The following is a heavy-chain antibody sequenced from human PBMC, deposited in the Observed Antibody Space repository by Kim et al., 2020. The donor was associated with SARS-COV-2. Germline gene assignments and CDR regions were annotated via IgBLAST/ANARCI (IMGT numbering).Heavy chain of an antibody. D-gene: IGHD3-10*01. CDR1: GFSVGSNY. J-gene: IGHJ4*01. Sequence: GGSLRLSCAASGFSVGSNYMSWVRQAPGKGLEWVSVIFADGTAYYRDSVRGRFTISRDNSKNTVYLQMNSLRTEDTAVYYCARDEVTGGSGTENFDCWGQGKMVTVSS. CDR2: IFADGTA. V-gene: IGHV3-53*01. CDR3: ARDEVTGGSGTENFDC.